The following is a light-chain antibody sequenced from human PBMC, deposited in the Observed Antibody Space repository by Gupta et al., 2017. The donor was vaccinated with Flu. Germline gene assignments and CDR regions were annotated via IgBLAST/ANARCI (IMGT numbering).Light chain of an antibody. J-gene: IGKJ1*01. CDR3: QQYGSSPRT. CDR1: QSVSSSN. CDR2: GAS. Sequence: SPGERATLYCRASQSVSSSNLDWYKQKAGQAPRLLIYGASRRATGIPDRLSGSGSGTDFTLTISRLEPEDFAVYYCQQYGSSPRTFGQGTKVEIK. V-gene: IGKV3-20*01.